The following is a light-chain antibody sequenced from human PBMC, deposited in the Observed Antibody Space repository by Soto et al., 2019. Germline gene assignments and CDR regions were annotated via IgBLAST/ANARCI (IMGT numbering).Light chain of an antibody. V-gene: IGKV1-5*01. CDR3: LQHNVYPRT. Sequence: DIQMTQSPSTLSGSVGDRVTITCRASQTISSWLAWYQQKPGKAPKLLIYDASNLETGVPSRFSGSGSGTDFTFTISSLQPEDIATYYCLQHNVYPRTFGQGTKVDIK. CDR2: DAS. CDR1: QTISSW. J-gene: IGKJ1*01.